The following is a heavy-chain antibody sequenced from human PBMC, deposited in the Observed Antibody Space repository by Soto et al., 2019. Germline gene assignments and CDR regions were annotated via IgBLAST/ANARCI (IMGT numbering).Heavy chain of an antibody. D-gene: IGHD2-2*01. J-gene: IGHJ4*02. CDR2: IFSNDEK. CDR3: ARITLGYCSSTSCYPSFDY. CDR1: GFSLSNARMG. Sequence: SGPTLVNPTETLTLTCTVSGFSLSNARMGVSWIRQPPGKALEWLAHIFSNDEKSYSTSPKSRLTISKDTSKSQVVLTMTNMDPVDTATYYCARITLGYCSSTSCYPSFDYWGQGTLVTVSS. V-gene: IGHV2-26*01.